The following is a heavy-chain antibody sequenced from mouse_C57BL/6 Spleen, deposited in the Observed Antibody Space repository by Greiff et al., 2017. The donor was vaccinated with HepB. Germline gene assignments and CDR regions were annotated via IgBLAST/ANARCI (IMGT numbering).Heavy chain of an antibody. CDR1: GFSLTSYG. J-gene: IGHJ4*01. D-gene: IGHD6-2*01. Sequence: VKLMESGPGLVAPSQSLSITCTVSGFSLTSYGVHWVRQPPGKGLEWLVVIWSDGSTTYNSALKSRLSISKDNSKSQVFLKMNSLQTDDTAMYYCARHHSLYYAMDYWGQGTSVTVSS. V-gene: IGHV2-6-1*01. CDR3: ARHHSLYYAMDY. CDR2: IWSDGST.